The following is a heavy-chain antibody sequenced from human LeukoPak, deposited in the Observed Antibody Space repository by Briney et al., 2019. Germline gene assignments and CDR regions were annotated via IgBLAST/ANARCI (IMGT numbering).Heavy chain of an antibody. CDR3: ARDGDSSGYYRYFQH. V-gene: IGHV4-59*01. CDR1: GGSISSYY. J-gene: IGHJ1*01. CDR2: IYYSGST. Sequence: SETLSLTCTVSGGSISSYYWSWIRQPPGKGLEWIGYIYYSGSTNYNPSLKSRVTISVDTSKNQFSLKLSSVTAADTAVYYCARDGDSSGYYRYFQHWGQGTLVTVSS. D-gene: IGHD3-22*01.